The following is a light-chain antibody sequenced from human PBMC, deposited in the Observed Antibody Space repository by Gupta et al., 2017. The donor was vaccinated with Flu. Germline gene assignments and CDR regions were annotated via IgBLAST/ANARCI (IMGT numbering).Light chain of an antibody. V-gene: IGLV3-25*03. Sequence: SYDLTQPPSPPVSPGQTARITCSGDALPKQYAYWYQQRPGQAPVLVIYKDTERPSGIPERFSGSSSGTTVTFTISGVQAEDEAEYYGQSSDSGNSYVVFGGGTKMTGL. CDR3: QSSDSGNSYVV. J-gene: IGLJ2*01. CDR2: KDT. CDR1: ALPKQY.